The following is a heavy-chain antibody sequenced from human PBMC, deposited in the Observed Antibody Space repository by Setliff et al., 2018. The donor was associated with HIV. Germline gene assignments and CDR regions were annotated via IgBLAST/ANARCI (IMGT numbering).Heavy chain of an antibody. D-gene: IGHD3-22*01. Sequence: SLRLSCAASGFTFTDYYMSWIRQAPGKGLEWVSYISISGGTIYYADPVKGRFTISRDNAENSLYLQMNSLRAEDTAVYYCARDVSYYDISGYYCATRPHRTSSDWYGVWDYWGLGTLVTVSS. J-gene: IGHJ4*02. V-gene: IGHV3-11*01. CDR1: GFTFTDYY. CDR2: ISISGGTI. CDR3: ARDVSYYDISGYYCATRPHRTSSDWYGVWDY.